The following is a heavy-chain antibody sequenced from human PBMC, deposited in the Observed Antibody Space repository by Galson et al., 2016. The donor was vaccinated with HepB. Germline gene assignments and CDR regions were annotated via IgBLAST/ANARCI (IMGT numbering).Heavy chain of an antibody. J-gene: IGHJ1*01. V-gene: IGHV1-18*01. CDR1: GYTFSNYV. CDR2: ISAYNGNT. CDR3: ARGPTVATIISYFQH. Sequence: SCKASGYTFSNYVISWVRQAPGQGLEWMGWISAYNGNTKYAQKLQGRVTMTTDTSTSTAYMELRSLRSDDTAVYYCARGPTVATIISYFQHWGQGTLVTVSS. D-gene: IGHD5-12*01.